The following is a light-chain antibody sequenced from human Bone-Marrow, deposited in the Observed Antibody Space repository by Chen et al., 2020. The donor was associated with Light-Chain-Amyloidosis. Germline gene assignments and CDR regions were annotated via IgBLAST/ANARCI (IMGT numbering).Light chain of an antibody. J-gene: IGKJ4*01. CDR3: QQRSHWPLT. CDR2: DAS. V-gene: IGKV3-11*01. Sequence: ENVLTQFPATLPLSPGESATLSCRATHSVSTSLAWYQQKVGQPPRLLIYDASSRATGIPARVSGSGSGTDFTLTIASVEPDDFAVYYCQQRSHWPLTFGGGTKVEI. CDR1: HSVSTS.